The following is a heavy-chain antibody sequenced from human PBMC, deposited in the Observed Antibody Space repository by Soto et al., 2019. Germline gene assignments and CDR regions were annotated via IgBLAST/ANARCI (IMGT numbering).Heavy chain of an antibody. J-gene: IGHJ4*02. CDR1: GFSFTTAGVA. CDR3: AHSDGGYEIIYFDF. D-gene: IGHD5-12*01. V-gene: IGHV2-5*01. CDR2: IYYNDDR. Sequence: GPTQVPRKHTLWLTCPFSGFSFTTAGVAVGWIRQTPGGALEWLTLIYYNDDRRFSPSLKTRLTITGDTSKNQVVLSLTNVDPGDTATYFCAHSDGGYEIIYFDFWGQGIPVTVSS.